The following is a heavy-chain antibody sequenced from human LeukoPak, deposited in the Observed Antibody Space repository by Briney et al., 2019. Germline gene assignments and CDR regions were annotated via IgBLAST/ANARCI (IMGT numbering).Heavy chain of an antibody. Sequence: SETLSLTCAVSGGSISSNNWWGWVRQPPGKGPEWIGEIYHSGSPNYNPSLKSRVTISVDKSRNHFSLNLSSATAADTAVYYCARVNINNWHSCDYWGQGTLVTVSS. D-gene: IGHD1-1*01. CDR3: ARVNINNWHSCDY. J-gene: IGHJ4*02. V-gene: IGHV4-4*02. CDR2: IYHSGSP. CDR1: GGSISSNNW.